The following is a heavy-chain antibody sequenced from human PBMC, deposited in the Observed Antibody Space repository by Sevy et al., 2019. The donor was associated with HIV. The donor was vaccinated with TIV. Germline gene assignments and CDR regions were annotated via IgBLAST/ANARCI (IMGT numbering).Heavy chain of an antibody. CDR1: GFIFNSYG. D-gene: IGHD1-26*01. CDR3: RGVGTTTNFDY. V-gene: IGHV3-23*01. Sequence: GGSLRLSCAASGFIFNSYGMSWARQAPGKGMEWVSGISGSGGSIYYADSVKGRFTISRDNFKNTLYLQMNSLRAEDTAVCYCRGVGTTTNFDYWGQGTLVTVSS. CDR2: ISGSGGSI. J-gene: IGHJ4*02.